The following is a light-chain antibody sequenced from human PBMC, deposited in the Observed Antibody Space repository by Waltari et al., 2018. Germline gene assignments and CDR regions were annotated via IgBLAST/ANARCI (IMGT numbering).Light chain of an antibody. Sequence: ELVLTQSPGTLSLSPGERATLSCRASQSVSRTFAWYQQKPGQAPSLLIYAASTRDPGIPDMCSCSGSGTDFSLTISRVEPEVFAVYYCQHYVRLPATFGQGTKVEIK. CDR1: QSVSRTF. CDR2: AAS. CDR3: QHYVRLPAT. V-gene: IGKV3-20*01. J-gene: IGKJ1*01.